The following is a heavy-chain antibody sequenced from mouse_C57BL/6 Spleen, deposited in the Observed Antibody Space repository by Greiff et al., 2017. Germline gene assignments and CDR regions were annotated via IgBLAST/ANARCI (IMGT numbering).Heavy chain of an antibody. CDR1: GYTFTDYE. J-gene: IGHJ3*01. CDR3: TRTGYYAY. Sequence: QVQLQQSGAELVRPGASVTLSCKASGYTFTDYEMHWVKQTPVHGLEWIGAIDPATGGTAYNQKFKGKAILTADKSSSTAYMELRSLTSEDSAVYYCTRTGYYAYWGQGTLVTVSA. D-gene: IGHD2-3*01. CDR2: IDPATGGT. V-gene: IGHV1-15*01.